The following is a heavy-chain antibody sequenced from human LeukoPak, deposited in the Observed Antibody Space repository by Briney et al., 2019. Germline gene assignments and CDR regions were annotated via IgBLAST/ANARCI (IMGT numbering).Heavy chain of an antibody. V-gene: IGHV4-59*01. CDR1: GGSINNYY. CDR2: IYYSGST. Sequence: PSETLSLTCTASGGSINNYYWSWIRQPPGKGLEWIGYIYYSGSTNYNPSLDSRVTISVDTSKHHFSLKMSSLTAADTAVYYCARHRGSGYPYFDYWGQGTLVTVSS. CDR3: ARHRGSGYPYFDY. D-gene: IGHD3-22*01. J-gene: IGHJ4*02.